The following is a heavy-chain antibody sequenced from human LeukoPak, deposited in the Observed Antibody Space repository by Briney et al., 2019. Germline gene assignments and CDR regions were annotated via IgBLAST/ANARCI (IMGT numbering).Heavy chain of an antibody. CDR2: INPSGGST. V-gene: IGHV1-46*01. J-gene: IGHJ4*02. CDR1: GYTFTSYY. D-gene: IGHD2-15*01. Sequence: ASGKVSFKASGYTFTSYYMHWVRQPPGQGLEWVGIINPSGGSTSYAQKVQGRVTMTIDRSTSKDYMELSSVRSDDTAVYYCARSLVAVVAATPDYGGQGPLVTVSS. CDR3: ARSLVAVVAATPDY.